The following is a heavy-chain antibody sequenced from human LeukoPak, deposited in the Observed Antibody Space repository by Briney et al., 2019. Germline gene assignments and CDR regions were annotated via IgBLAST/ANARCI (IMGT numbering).Heavy chain of an antibody. V-gene: IGHV4-34*01. D-gene: IGHD4-17*01. CDR1: GGSISSYH. CDR2: INHSGST. J-gene: IGHJ3*02. CDR3: ATDSQRSAFDI. Sequence: SETLSLTCTVSGGSISSYHWSWIRQPPGKGLEWIGEINHSGSTNYNPSLKSRVTISVDTSKNQFSLKLSSVTAADTAVYYCATDSQRSAFDIWGQGTMVTVSS.